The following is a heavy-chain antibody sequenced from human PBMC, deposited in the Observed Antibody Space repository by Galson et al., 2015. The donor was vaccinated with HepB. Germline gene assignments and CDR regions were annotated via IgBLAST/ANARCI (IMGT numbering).Heavy chain of an antibody. V-gene: IGHV3-23*01. Sequence: SLRLSCAASGFTFSSYGMHWVRQAPGKGLEWVSGITGSGAGTYYADSVKGRFTISRDNSKNTLYLQMSSLRAEDTAVYYCARGFTVFGVVTHYYYMDVWGKGTTVTVSS. CDR3: ARGFTVFGVVTHYYYMDV. CDR2: ITGSGAGT. D-gene: IGHD3-3*01. CDR1: GFTFSSYG. J-gene: IGHJ6*03.